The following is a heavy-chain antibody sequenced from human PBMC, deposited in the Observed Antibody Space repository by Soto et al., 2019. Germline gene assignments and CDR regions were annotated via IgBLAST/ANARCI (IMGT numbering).Heavy chain of an antibody. J-gene: IGHJ6*03. CDR3: ARLAYYSYYYMDG. CDR1: GGSISSTSYY. V-gene: IGHV4-39*01. CDR2: IYYSGST. Sequence: PSETLSLTCTVSGGSISSTSYYWGWIRQPPGKGLEWIGTIYYSGSTYYSPSLKSRVTISVDTSKNQFSLKLSSVTAADTAVFYCARLAYYSYYYMDGWGKRTTVTVSS.